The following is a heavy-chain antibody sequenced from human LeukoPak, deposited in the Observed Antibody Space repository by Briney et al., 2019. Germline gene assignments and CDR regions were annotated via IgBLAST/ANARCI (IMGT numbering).Heavy chain of an antibody. Sequence: GGALRLSCAASGFTFSSYSMNWVRQAQGKGVEWVSSSSSSSSYIYHADSVKGRFTISRDNAKNSLYLQMNSLRAEDTAVYYCARLDGDYYDSSGYHTLFDYWGQGTLVTVSS. CDR2: SSSSSSYI. CDR3: ARLDGDYYDSSGYHTLFDY. CDR1: GFTFSSYS. J-gene: IGHJ4*02. D-gene: IGHD3-22*01. V-gene: IGHV3-21*01.